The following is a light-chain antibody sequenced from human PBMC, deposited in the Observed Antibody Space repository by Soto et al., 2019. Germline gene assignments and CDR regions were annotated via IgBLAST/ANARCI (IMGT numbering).Light chain of an antibody. CDR1: QGIGTE. CDR2: GTS. J-gene: IGKJ1*01. CDR3: LPDSSYPPT. V-gene: IGKV1-6*01. Sequence: AIQMTHSPSSLSASVGDRVTITCRASQGIGTELGWYQQRPGKAPRLLIYGTSTLQYGVPSRFSGSVSVTDFTLIISRLQPEDFATYYCLPDSSYPPTFGQGTKVEIK.